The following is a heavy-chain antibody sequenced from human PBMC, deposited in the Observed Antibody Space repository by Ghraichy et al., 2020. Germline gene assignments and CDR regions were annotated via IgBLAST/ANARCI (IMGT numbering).Heavy chain of an antibody. J-gene: IGHJ3*01. CDR1: GGSIGSYY. Sequence: SQTLSLTCTVSGGSIGSYYWSWIRQPPGKGLEWIGYIYYSGSAIYNPSLKSRVTISLDTSKNQFSLNLNSVTAADTAVFYCARYSSSLSAFDLWGQGTILTVSS. V-gene: IGHV4-59*01. CDR2: IYYSGSA. D-gene: IGHD6-6*01. CDR3: ARYSSSLSAFDL.